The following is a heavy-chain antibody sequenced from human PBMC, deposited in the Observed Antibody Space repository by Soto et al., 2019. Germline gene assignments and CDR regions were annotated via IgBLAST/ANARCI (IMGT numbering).Heavy chain of an antibody. J-gene: IGHJ4*02. CDR2: INAGNGNT. CDR1: GYTFTSYS. Sequence: ASVKVSCKASGYTFTSYSISWVRQAPGQGLEWMGWINAGNGNTKYSQKFQGRVTITRDTSASTAYMELSSLRSEDTAEYYCEGWDGPWGNYGAQETLFTFS. V-gene: IGHV1-3*01. CDR3: EGWDGPWGNY. D-gene: IGHD1-26*01.